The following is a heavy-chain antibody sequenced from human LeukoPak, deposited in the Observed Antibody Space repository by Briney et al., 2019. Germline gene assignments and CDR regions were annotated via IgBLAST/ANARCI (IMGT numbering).Heavy chain of an antibody. Sequence: ASVKVSCKASGYTFNTYGISWVRQAPGQGLEWMGWIGPYNGNTNYAQRLQDRVTMTTDTSTNTAYMELRSLRSDDTAVYYCARDLGQYELLLPLDYWGQGTLVTVSS. V-gene: IGHV1-18*01. CDR1: GYTFNTYG. CDR2: IGPYNGNT. D-gene: IGHD2-15*01. J-gene: IGHJ4*02. CDR3: ARDLGQYELLLPLDY.